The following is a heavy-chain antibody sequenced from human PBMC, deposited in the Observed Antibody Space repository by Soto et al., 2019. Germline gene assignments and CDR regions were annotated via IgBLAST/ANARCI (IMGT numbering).Heavy chain of an antibody. Sequence: ASVKVSCKTSGYTFSDYGISWVRQAPGQGLEWMGWISAKNGNTNFAQKFRGRVSMTTDTSTSTVYMELRSLNPDDTAAYYCAREPPETPPDYWGQGTLVTVSS. J-gene: IGHJ4*02. CDR3: AREPPETPPDY. CDR1: GYTFSDYG. CDR2: ISAKNGNT. V-gene: IGHV1-18*01.